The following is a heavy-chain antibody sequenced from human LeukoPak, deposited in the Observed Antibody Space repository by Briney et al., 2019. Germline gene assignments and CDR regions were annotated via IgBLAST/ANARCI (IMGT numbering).Heavy chain of an antibody. V-gene: IGHV1-18*01. CDR1: GYTFTSYG. CDR3: ARDIVVVPAAPAGAGY. J-gene: IGHJ4*02. Sequence: ASVKVSCKASGYTFTSYGISWVRQAPGQGLEWMGWISAYNGNTNYAQKLQGRVTMTTDTSTSTAYMELRSLRSDDTAVYYCARDIVVVPAAPAGAGYWGQGTLVTVSS. CDR2: ISAYNGNT. D-gene: IGHD2-2*01.